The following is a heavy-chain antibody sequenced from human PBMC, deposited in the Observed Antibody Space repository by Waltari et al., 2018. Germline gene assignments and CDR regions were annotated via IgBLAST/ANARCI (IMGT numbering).Heavy chain of an antibody. Sequence: QVQLQESGPGLLQPSETLSLTCSVAGRSIRSNSHYWGWIRQPPGKGLEWIGNIYFGGNTYYKPSLKSRVIISVDTSKNQFSLNLISVTAADTAVYYCARHSMATMNFDNWGQGTLVRVSS. CDR3: ARHSMATMNFDN. V-gene: IGHV4-39*01. CDR2: IYFGGNT. CDR1: GRSIRSNSHY. J-gene: IGHJ4*02. D-gene: IGHD3-22*01.